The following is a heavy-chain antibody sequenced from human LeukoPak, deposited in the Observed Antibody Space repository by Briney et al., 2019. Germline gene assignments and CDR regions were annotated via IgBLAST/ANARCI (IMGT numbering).Heavy chain of an antibody. CDR2: IYYSGST. J-gene: IGHJ4*02. V-gene: IGHV4-39*07. Sequence: SETLSLTCTVSGGSISSSFYYWGWIRQPPGKGLEWIGSIYYSGSTYYNPSLKSRVTISVDRSKNQFSLKLSSVTAADTAVYYCARGDYCSGGSCYFDYWGQGTLVTVSS. CDR1: GGSISSSFYY. D-gene: IGHD2-15*01. CDR3: ARGDYCSGGSCYFDY.